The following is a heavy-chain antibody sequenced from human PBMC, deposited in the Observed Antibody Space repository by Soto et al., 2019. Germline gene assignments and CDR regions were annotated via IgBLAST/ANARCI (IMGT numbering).Heavy chain of an antibody. J-gene: IGHJ5*02. CDR3: AKESNMMRYGNWFDP. CDR1: GFTFISYG. D-gene: IGHD3-10*01. Sequence: GGSLRLSCAASGFTFISYGMHWVRQAPCKGLEWVAVISYDGSNKYYADSVKGRFTISRDNSKNTLYLQMNSLRAEDTAVYYCAKESNMMRYGNWFDPWGQGTLVTVS. V-gene: IGHV3-30*18. CDR2: ISYDGSNK.